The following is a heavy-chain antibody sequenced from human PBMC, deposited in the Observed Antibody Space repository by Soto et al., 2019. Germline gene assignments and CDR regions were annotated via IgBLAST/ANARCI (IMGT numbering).Heavy chain of an antibody. V-gene: IGHV3-7*03. Sequence: PGGSLRLSCAASGFAISEYWMSWVRQAPGEGLEWVANISRGGYEKHYVDSVRGRFTISRDNARNSLYLHVNSLRAEDTAVYYCTRETDLRFCTGYSCPCIDVWGPGTTVTVSS. J-gene: IGHJ6*02. CDR2: ISRGGYEK. CDR3: TRETDLRFCTGYSCPCIDV. D-gene: IGHD2-8*02. CDR1: GFAISEYW.